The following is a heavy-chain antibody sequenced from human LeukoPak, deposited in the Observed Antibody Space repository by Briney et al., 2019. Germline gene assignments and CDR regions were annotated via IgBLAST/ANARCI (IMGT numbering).Heavy chain of an antibody. V-gene: IGHV3-23*01. CDR1: RFTFSSYA. CDR3: ARTPAVFGVLWFGELSSKYYGMDV. J-gene: IGHJ6*02. D-gene: IGHD3-10*01. Sequence: PGGSLRLSCAACRFTFSSYAMGWVRQAPGKGLEWVSVISGSGDGTYYADPVKGRFTISRDNAKNTLYLQMNSLRVEDTAVYYCARTPAVFGVLWFGELSSKYYGMDVWGQGTTVTVSS. CDR2: ISGSGDGT.